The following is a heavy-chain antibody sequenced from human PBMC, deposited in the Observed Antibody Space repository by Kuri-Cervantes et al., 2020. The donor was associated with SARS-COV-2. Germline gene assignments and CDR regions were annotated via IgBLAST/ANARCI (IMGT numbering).Heavy chain of an antibody. CDR2: SSSSSSYI. Sequence: GESLKISCAASGFTFSSYSMNWVRQAPGKGLEWVSSSSSSSSYIYYADSVKGRFTISRDNAKNSLYLQMNSLRAEGTAVYYCARDCAAGIFDYWGQGTLVTVSS. J-gene: IGHJ4*02. CDR1: GFTFSSYS. V-gene: IGHV3-21*01. CDR3: ARDCAAGIFDY. D-gene: IGHD1-1*01.